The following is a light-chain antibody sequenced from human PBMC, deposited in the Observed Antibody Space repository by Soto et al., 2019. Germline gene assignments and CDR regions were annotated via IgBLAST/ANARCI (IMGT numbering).Light chain of an antibody. J-gene: IGLJ3*02. CDR3: SSYTGSSTLV. CDR1: SSDVGGYNY. Sequence: QSALTQPASVSGSPGQSITISCTGTSSDVGGYNYVSWYQQHPGKAPKLMIYEVSNRPSGVSNLFAGSKSGNTASLTISGLQAEGEADYYCSSYTGSSTLVFGGGTKLTVL. CDR2: EVS. V-gene: IGLV2-14*01.